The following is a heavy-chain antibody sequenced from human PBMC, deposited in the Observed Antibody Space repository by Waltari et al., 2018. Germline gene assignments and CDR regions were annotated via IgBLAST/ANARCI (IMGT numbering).Heavy chain of an antibody. CDR3: AKVGILTGYNYGIDV. D-gene: IGHD3-9*01. V-gene: IGHV3-74*01. J-gene: IGHJ6*02. Sequence: DVQLVESGGGLVQPGGSLRLSCAASGFTFSSYWMHWVRQAPGKGLVWVSRIKMDASTTDDADSVKGRFTLSRDNTKNRLYLHMNSLRTEDTAVYYCAKVGILTGYNYGIDVWGQGTTVTVSS. CDR2: IKMDASTT. CDR1: GFTFSSYW.